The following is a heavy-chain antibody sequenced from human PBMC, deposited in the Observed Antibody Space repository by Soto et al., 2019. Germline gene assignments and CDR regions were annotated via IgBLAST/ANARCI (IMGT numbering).Heavy chain of an antibody. V-gene: IGHV4-30-4*01. J-gene: IGHJ4*02. CDR3: ARGPSGDKVDS. CDR2: IYHGGGT. D-gene: IGHD7-27*01. CDR1: GGSISTVNYW. Sequence: QVQLQESGPGLVKPSQTLSLTCTVSGGSISTVNYWWSWIRQSPDMGLEWIGHIYHGGGTYNNPSVGSRVTMSVDTSKNPLSLTVSSVSAADTAVYYCARGPSGDKVDSWGQGTLVTVSS.